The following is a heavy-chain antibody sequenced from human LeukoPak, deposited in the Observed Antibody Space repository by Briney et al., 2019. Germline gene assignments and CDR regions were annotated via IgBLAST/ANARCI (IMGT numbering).Heavy chain of an antibody. CDR3: ARGGCSSASCAFDY. CDR1: GFTFSSYS. D-gene: IGHD2-2*01. V-gene: IGHV3-21*01. J-gene: IGHJ4*02. CDR2: ISSSSSHI. Sequence: GGSLRLSCAASGFTFSSYSMKWVRQAPGKGLEWVSSISSSSSHIYYADSVKGRFTISRDNAKNSLYLQMNSLRAEDTAMYYCARGGCSSASCAFDYWGQGTLVTVSS.